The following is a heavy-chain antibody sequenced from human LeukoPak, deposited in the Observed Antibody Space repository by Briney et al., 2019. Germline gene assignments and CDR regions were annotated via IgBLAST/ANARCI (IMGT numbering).Heavy chain of an antibody. D-gene: IGHD6-6*01. CDR3: ARDRGTTSSAGYYFDT. J-gene: IGHJ4*02. Sequence: GGSLRLSCAASGFTFSGYGMHWVRQAPGKGLEWVAIIWYDGSDKYYADSVKGRFTVFRDNSKNTLHLQVNSLRAEDTAVYYCARDRGTTSSAGYYFDTWGQGALVTVSS. CDR2: IWYDGSDK. CDR1: GFTFSGYG. V-gene: IGHV3-33*01.